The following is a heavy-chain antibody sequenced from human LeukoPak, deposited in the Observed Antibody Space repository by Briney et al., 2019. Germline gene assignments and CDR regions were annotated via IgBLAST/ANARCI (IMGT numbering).Heavy chain of an antibody. CDR3: ASTTPGIAGTLDY. J-gene: IGHJ4*02. CDR1: GFILSGHA. D-gene: IGHD6-13*01. CDR2: IWISGNYK. Sequence: GGSLRLSCAASGFILSGHAIHWVRQAPGKGLEWLTQIWISGNYKYYADSVRGRFTVSRDDSRNTGYLQMNSLRAEDTAVYYCASTTPGIAGTLDYWGQGTLVTVSS. V-gene: IGHV3-33*01.